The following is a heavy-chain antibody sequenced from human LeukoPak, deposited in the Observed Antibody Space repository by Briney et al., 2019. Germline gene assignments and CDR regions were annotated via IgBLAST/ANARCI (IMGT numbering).Heavy chain of an antibody. D-gene: IGHD6-13*01. CDR2: ISGSGGRT. CDR1: GFIFSSYA. Sequence: GGSLILSCAASGFIFSSYAMSWVRQGHGKGLEWVSTISGSGGRTIYADSVKGRFTISRDNSKNTLYLQMNSLRAEDTAVYYCANNQIAAAGTVDFQHWGQGTLVTVSS. V-gene: IGHV3-23*01. J-gene: IGHJ1*01. CDR3: ANNQIAAAGTVDFQH.